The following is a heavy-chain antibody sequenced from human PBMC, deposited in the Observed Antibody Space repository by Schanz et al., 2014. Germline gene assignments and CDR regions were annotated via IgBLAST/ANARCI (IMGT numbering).Heavy chain of an antibody. CDR3: ARGGFFDSASFDY. D-gene: IGHD3-22*01. J-gene: IGHJ4*02. V-gene: IGHV1-46*03. CDR1: GYSFTKYG. Sequence: QVQLVQSGSEVKKPGDSVKVSCETSGYSFTKYGINWVRQAPGQGLEWMGKINPSSGTTRIAQNFQGRLTVTRDTSTSTVIMELSSLRSEDTAVYYCARGGFFDSASFDYWGQGTLVTVSS. CDR2: INPSSGTT.